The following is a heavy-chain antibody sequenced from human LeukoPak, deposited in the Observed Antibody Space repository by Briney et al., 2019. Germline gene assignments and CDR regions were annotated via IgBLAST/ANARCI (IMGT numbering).Heavy chain of an antibody. CDR2: IYYSGST. Sequence: SETLSLTCAVYGGSFSGYYWGWIRQPPGKELGWIGSIYYSGSTYYNPSLKSRVTIAVDTSKNQFSVKLSSVTAADTAVYYCARDVVGATRAERFDYWGQGTLVTVSS. D-gene: IGHD1-26*01. J-gene: IGHJ4*02. CDR1: GGSFSGYY. V-gene: IGHV4-34*01. CDR3: ARDVVGATRAERFDY.